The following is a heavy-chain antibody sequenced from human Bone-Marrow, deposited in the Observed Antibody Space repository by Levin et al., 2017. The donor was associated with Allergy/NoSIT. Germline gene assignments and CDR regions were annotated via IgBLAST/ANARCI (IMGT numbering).Heavy chain of an antibody. Sequence: AGGSLRLSCEATGFIVSDYDMNWVRQAPGKGLEWVSHISRSGSRILYADSVKGRFAISRDNAKNSLYLHMNSLRAEDAAVYYCARDSLRYSGSDGEDYWGQGTLVTVSS. CDR1: GFIVSDYD. CDR3: ARDSLRYSGSDGEDY. J-gene: IGHJ4*02. V-gene: IGHV3-48*03. D-gene: IGHD1-26*01. CDR2: ISRSGSRI.